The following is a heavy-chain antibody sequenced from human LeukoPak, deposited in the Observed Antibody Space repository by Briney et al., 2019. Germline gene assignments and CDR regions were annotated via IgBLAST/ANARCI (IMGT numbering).Heavy chain of an antibody. CDR2: INPSGGST. Sequence: ASVKVSCKASGYTFTSYYMHWVRQAPGQGLEWMGIINPSGGSTSYAQKFQGRVTMTRDTSTSTVYMELSSLRSEDTAVYYCARDTRRPGIAAAGIYYWGQGTLVTVSS. D-gene: IGHD6-13*01. CDR3: ARDTRRPGIAAAGIYY. V-gene: IGHV1-46*01. CDR1: GYTFTSYY. J-gene: IGHJ4*02.